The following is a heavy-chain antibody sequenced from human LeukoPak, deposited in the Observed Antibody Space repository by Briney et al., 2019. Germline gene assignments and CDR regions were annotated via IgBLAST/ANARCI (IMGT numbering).Heavy chain of an antibody. CDR1: GRSISSYY. J-gene: IGHJ4*02. CDR2: IYYSGRT. V-gene: IGHV4-59*01. D-gene: IGHD6-19*01. CDR3: ARGTRLYSSER. Sequence: SETLSLTCTVSGRSISSYYWSWIRQPPGKGLEWIGYIYYSGRTNYNPSPKNRVTIAVDTYKNQFTLKLSSVTAADTAVYYCARGTRLYSSERWGQGTLVTVSS.